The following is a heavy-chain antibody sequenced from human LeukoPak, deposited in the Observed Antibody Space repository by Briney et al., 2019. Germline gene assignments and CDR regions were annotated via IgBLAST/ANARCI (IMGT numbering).Heavy chain of an antibody. CDR1: GGSISSYY. Sequence: PSETLSLTCTVSGGSISSYYWSWIRQPPGKGLEWIGYIYYSGSTNYNPSLKSRVTISVDTSKNQFSLKLSSVTAADTAVYYCARHGYYDSSGYNNWGQGTLVTVSS. J-gene: IGHJ4*02. CDR2: IYYSGST. V-gene: IGHV4-59*08. D-gene: IGHD3-22*01. CDR3: ARHGYYDSSGYNN.